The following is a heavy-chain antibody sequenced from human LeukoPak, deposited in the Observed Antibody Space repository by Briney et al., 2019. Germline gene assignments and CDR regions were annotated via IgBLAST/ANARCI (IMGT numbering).Heavy chain of an antibody. D-gene: IGHD3-3*01. CDR2: IYYSGST. V-gene: IGHV4-39*07. Sequence: SETLSLTCTVSGGSIGNSRYYWGWIRQPPGKGLEWIGYIYYSGSTYYNPSLKSRVTISVDPSMNQFSLKLSSVTAADTAVYYCASGVYYDFWSGYPRVDYWGQGTLVTVSS. J-gene: IGHJ4*02. CDR1: GGSIGNSRYY. CDR3: ASGVYYDFWSGYPRVDY.